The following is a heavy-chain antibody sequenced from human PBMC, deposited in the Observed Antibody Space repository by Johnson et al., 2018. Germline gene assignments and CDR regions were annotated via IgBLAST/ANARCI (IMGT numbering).Heavy chain of an antibody. CDR2: LSSSSSYI. J-gene: IGHJ1*01. Sequence: EVQLLESGGGLVKPGGSLRLSCAASGFTFSSYSMNWVRQAPGKGLEWVSSLSSSSSYIYYADSVKGRFTISRDNAKNSLYLQRNSLRAEDTAVYYCARSQAVQHWGQGTLVTVSS. CDR1: GFTFSSYS. CDR3: ARSQAVQH. V-gene: IGHV3-21*01.